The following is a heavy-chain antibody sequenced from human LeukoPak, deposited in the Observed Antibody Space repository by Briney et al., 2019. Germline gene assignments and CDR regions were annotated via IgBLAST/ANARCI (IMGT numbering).Heavy chain of an antibody. V-gene: IGHV3-30*02. CDR1: GFTFSSYA. CDR3: ARTYNPDY. D-gene: IGHD1-14*01. CDR2: IRYDGNNK. J-gene: IGHJ4*02. Sequence: GGSLRLSCAASGFTFSSYAMGWVRQAPGKGLEWVSYIRYDGNNKYYGDSVKGRLTVSRDNSKNTLYLQMNSLRVEDTAVYYCARTYNPDYWGQGTLVTVSS.